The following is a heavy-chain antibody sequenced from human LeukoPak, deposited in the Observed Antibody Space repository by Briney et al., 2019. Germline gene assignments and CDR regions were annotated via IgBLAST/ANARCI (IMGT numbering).Heavy chain of an antibody. D-gene: IGHD1-1*01. J-gene: IGHJ4*02. CDR1: GLSISNFW. V-gene: IGHV3-7*01. CDR2: IDKNGNEI. CDR3: VTDGDKWNDFEY. Sequence: PGGSLRLSCAASGLSISNFWMHWVRQAPGGGLEWVAIIDKNGNEIKYVDSVKGRFTLSRDNAKNSVYLQMNSLRTEDTALYYCVTDGDKWNDFEYWGQGTLVTVSS.